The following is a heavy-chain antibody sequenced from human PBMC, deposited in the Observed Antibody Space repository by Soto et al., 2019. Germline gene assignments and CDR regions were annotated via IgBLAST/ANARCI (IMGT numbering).Heavy chain of an antibody. CDR3: ARFIVEIGAAGWGRPMDV. V-gene: IGHV3-23*01. D-gene: IGHD2-2*01. CDR1: GFTFSSYA. J-gene: IGHJ6*02. Sequence: EVQLLESGGGLVQPGGSLRLSCAASGFTFSSYAMSWVRQAPGKGLEWVSAISSDSGTYYADSVKGRFTISRDNSRNTLYLQMNSLRAEDTAVYYCARFIVEIGAAGWGRPMDVWGQGTTVIVSS. CDR2: ISSDSGT.